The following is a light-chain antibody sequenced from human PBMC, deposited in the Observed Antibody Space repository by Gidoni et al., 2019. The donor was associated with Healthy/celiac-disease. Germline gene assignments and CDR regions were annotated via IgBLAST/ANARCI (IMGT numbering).Light chain of an antibody. V-gene: IGKV3-20*01. CDR2: GAS. CDR3: QQYGSSPYT. Sequence: EIVLTQSPGTLSLSPGERATLSCRASQSVSSSYLAWYQQKPGQAPRLLIYGASSGSGIDFTLTISRLEPEDFAVYYCQQYGSSPYTFGQGTKLEIK. CDR1: QSVSSSY. J-gene: IGKJ2*01.